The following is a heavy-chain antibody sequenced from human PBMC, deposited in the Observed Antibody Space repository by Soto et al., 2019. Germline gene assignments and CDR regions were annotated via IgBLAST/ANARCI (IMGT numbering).Heavy chain of an antibody. CDR1: GFTFSSYG. CDR3: ARDADGYNDP. Sequence: QVQLVESGGGVVQPGRSLRLSCAASGFTFSSYGMHWVRQAPGKGLEWVAVISYDGSNKYYADSVKGRFTISRDNSKNTLDLQMNSLRAEDTAVYCCARDADGYNDPWGQGTLVTVSS. V-gene: IGHV3-30*03. D-gene: IGHD5-12*01. J-gene: IGHJ5*02. CDR2: ISYDGSNK.